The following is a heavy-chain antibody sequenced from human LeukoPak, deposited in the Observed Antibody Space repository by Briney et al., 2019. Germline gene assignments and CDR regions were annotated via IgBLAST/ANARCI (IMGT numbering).Heavy chain of an antibody. Sequence: GGSLRLSCAASGFTFTNYAMSWVRQAPGKGLEWVSAISGSGGSTYYADSVKGRFTISRDNSKNTLYLQMNSLRAEDTAVYYCAKYDYYGSGSYPKDYYYGMDVWGQGTTVTVSS. J-gene: IGHJ6*02. V-gene: IGHV3-23*01. CDR1: GFTFTNYA. D-gene: IGHD3-10*01. CDR2: ISGSGGST. CDR3: AKYDYYGSGSYPKDYYYGMDV.